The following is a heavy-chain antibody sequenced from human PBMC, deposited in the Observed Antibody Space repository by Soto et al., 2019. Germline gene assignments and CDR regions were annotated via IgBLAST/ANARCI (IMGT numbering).Heavy chain of an antibody. V-gene: IGHV3-23*01. J-gene: IGHJ5*02. CDR1: GFTFSSYA. Sequence: GGSLRLSCAASGFTFSSYAMSWVRQAPGKGLEWVSAISGSGGSTYYADSVKGRFTISRDNSKNTLYLQMNSLRAEDTAVYYCAKDRYGSGSYFNWFDPWGQGTLVTVSS. CDR3: AKDRYGSGSYFNWFDP. D-gene: IGHD3-10*01. CDR2: ISGSGGST.